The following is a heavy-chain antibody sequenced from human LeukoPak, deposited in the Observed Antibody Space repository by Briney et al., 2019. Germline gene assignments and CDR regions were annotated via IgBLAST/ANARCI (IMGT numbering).Heavy chain of an antibody. CDR2: INPYSGGT. D-gene: IGHD6-19*01. J-gene: IGHJ4*02. CDR3: AREPPQDSSGEFDY. Sequence: GASVQVSCKASGYTFTGYYMHWVRQAPGQGLEWMGWINPYSGGTNYAQKFQGRVTMTRDTSISTAYMQLSRLRSDDTAVYYCAREPPQDSSGEFDYWGQGTLVTVSS. V-gene: IGHV1-2*02. CDR1: GYTFTGYY.